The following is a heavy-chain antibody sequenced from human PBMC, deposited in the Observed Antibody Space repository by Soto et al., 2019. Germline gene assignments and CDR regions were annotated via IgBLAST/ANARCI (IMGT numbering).Heavy chain of an antibody. CDR2: IIPMFGST. CDR3: ARSKSGEFQPLYAFDS. CDR1: GGTFSTYS. Sequence: QVQLVQSGAEVKKPGSSVKVSCKASGGTFSTYSVSWVRQAPGQGLEWMGGIIPMFGSTKYAQTFQDRVTVTVQQSSIAVYMELRSPRSYDTAGYYCARSKSGEFQPLYAFDSWGQGTKVSGSS. V-gene: IGHV1-69*01. J-gene: IGHJ3*02. D-gene: IGHD3-10*01.